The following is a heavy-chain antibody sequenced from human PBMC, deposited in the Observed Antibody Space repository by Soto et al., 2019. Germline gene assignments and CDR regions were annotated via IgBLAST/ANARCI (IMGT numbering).Heavy chain of an antibody. Sequence: GGSLRLSCAASGFTFSDYYMSWLRPAPEKGLEWVSYISSSGSTIYYADSVKGRFTISRDNAKNSLYLQMNSLRAEDTAVYYCASIVVVVAATEHVDYWGQGTLVTV. V-gene: IGHV3-11*01. J-gene: IGHJ4*02. D-gene: IGHD2-15*01. CDR3: ASIVVVVAATEHVDY. CDR1: GFTFSDYY. CDR2: ISSSGSTI.